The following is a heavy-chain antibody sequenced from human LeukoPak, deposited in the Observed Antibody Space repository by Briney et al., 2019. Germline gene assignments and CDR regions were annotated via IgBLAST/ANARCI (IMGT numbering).Heavy chain of an antibody. CDR3: ARRSSGWPKGAFDI. Sequence: SETLSLTCTVSGGSISSYYWSWIRQPPGKGLEWIGYIYYSGSTNYNPSLKSRVTISVDTSKNQFSLKLSSVTAADTAVYYCARRSSGWPKGAFDIWGQGTMVTVSS. J-gene: IGHJ3*02. V-gene: IGHV4-59*12. D-gene: IGHD6-19*01. CDR1: GGSISSYY. CDR2: IYYSGST.